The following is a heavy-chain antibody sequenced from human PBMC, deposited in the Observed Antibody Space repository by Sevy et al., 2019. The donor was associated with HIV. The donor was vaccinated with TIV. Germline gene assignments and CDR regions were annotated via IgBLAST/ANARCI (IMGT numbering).Heavy chain of an antibody. CDR3: SWGRGYSYGYVDY. D-gene: IGHD5-18*01. CDR2: IRSKAYGGTT. CDR1: GFTFGDYA. J-gene: IGHJ4*02. Sequence: GGSLRLSCTASGFTFGDYAMNWFRQAPGKGLEWVGFIRSKAYGGTTEYAASVKGRFTIARDDSKSIAYLQMNSLKTEDTAVYYCSWGRGYSYGYVDYWGQGTLVTVSS. V-gene: IGHV3-49*03.